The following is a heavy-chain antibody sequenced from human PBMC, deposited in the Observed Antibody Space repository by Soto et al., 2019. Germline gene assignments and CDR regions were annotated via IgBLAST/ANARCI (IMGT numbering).Heavy chain of an antibody. D-gene: IGHD4-17*01. CDR1: GGTFSSYA. CDR2: IIPIFGTA. CDR3: ARVTGGDGDPPTYYYYYGMDV. V-gene: IGHV1-69*12. J-gene: IGHJ6*02. Sequence: QVQLVQSGAEVKKPGSSVKVSCKASGGTFSSYAISWMRQAPGQGLEWMGGIIPIFGTANYAQKFQGRVTITADESTSTAYMELSSLRSEDTAVYYCARVTGGDGDPPTYYYYYGMDVWGQGTTVTVSS.